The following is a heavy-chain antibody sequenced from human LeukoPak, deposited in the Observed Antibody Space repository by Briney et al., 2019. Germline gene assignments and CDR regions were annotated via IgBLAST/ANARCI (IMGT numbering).Heavy chain of an antibody. V-gene: IGHV1-18*01. D-gene: IGHD6-13*01. CDR3: ARDPGYSNPFDY. CDR1: GYTFTSYG. J-gene: IGHJ4*02. Sequence: ASVKVSCKASGYTFTSYGLSWVRQAPGQGLEWMGRITDYFGNTNYAQKSQGRVIMTTDTSTSTASMELRSLTSDDTAVYYCARDPGYSNPFDYWGQGTLVIVSS. CDR2: ITDYFGNT.